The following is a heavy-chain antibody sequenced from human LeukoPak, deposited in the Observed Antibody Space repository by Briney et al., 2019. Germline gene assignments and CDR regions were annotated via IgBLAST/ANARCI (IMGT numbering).Heavy chain of an antibody. D-gene: IGHD3-10*01. CDR2: ISGSGGDT. Sequence: GGSLRLSCAASGFTFSGYAMSWVRQAPGKGLEWVSAISGSGGDTYYADSVKGRFTISRDNSKNTLYLQMISLRAEDTAVYYCARDYFGSGNYYLPFEYWGQGTLVTVSS. J-gene: IGHJ4*02. V-gene: IGHV3-23*01. CDR3: ARDYFGSGNYYLPFEY. CDR1: GFTFSGYA.